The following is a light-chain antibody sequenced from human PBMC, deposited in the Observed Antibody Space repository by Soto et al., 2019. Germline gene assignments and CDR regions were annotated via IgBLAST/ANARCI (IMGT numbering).Light chain of an antibody. CDR2: GAS. Sequence: EIVLTQSPGTLSLSLRERATLSCRASQSVSSNYLAWYQQKPGQAPRLLIYGASSRATGIPDRFSGSGSGTDFTLTISRLEPEDFAVYYCQHYGSSPWTFGQGTKVDI. CDR1: QSVSSNY. CDR3: QHYGSSPWT. J-gene: IGKJ1*01. V-gene: IGKV3-20*01.